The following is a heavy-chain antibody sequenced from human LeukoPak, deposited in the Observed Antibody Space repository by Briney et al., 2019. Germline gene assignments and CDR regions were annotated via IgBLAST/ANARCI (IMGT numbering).Heavy chain of an antibody. CDR2: INHSGST. V-gene: IGHV4-34*01. CDR1: GGSFSGYY. D-gene: IGHD1-1*01. CDR3: ARRIQLYYFDY. J-gene: IGHJ4*02. Sequence: KPSETLSLTCAVYGGSFSGYYWSWIRQPPGKGLEWIGEINHSGSTNYNPSLKSRVTISVDTSKNQFSLKLSSVTAADTAVYYCARRIQLYYFDYWGQGTLVTVSS.